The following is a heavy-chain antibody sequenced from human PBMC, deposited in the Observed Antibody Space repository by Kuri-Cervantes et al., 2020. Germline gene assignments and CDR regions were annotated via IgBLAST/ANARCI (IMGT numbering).Heavy chain of an antibody. Sequence: GESLKISCAVSGFTFSSYGMHWVRQAPGKGLEWVAVIWYDGSNKYYADSVKGRFTISRDNSKNTLYLQMNSLRAEDTAVYYCAKDQWRFLEWYYYGMDVWGQGTTVTVSS. J-gene: IGHJ6*02. CDR2: IWYDGSNK. CDR1: GFTFSSYG. V-gene: IGHV3-30*02. D-gene: IGHD3-3*01. CDR3: AKDQWRFLEWYYYGMDV.